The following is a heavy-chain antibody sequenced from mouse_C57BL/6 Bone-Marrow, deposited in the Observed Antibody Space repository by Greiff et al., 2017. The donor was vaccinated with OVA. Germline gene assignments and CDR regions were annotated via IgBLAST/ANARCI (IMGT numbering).Heavy chain of an antibody. J-gene: IGHJ4*01. CDR3: TRGYGNDYAMDY. Sequence: EVKVEESGGGLVQPGGSMKLSCAASGFTFSDAWMDWVRQSPEKGLEWVAEIRNKANNHATYYAESVKGRFTISRDDSKSSVYLQMNSLRAEDTGIYYCTRGYGNDYAMDYWGQGTSVTVSS. CDR2: IRNKANNHAT. V-gene: IGHV6-6*01. D-gene: IGHD1-1*01. CDR1: GFTFSDAW.